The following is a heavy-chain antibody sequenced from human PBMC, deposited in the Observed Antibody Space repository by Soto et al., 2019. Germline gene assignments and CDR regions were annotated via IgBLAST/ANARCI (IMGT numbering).Heavy chain of an antibody. CDR3: AKVSDTYGDYGDAFDI. D-gene: IGHD4-17*01. Sequence: EVQLLESGGGLVQPGGSLRLSCAASGFTFSSYAMSWVRQAPGKGLEWVSAISGSGGSTYYADSVKGRFTISRDNSKNTLYLQMNSLRAEDTAVYYCAKVSDTYGDYGDAFDIWGQGTMVTVSS. V-gene: IGHV3-23*01. CDR1: GFTFSSYA. J-gene: IGHJ3*02. CDR2: ISGSGGST.